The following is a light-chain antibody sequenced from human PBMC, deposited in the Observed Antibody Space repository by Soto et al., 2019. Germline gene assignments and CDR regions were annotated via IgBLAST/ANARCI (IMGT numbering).Light chain of an antibody. Sequence: DIQMTQSPSSLSASVGDRVNMTCRSSRSISRYLSWYQQKPGKAPNLLIYAASSLQSGVPSRFSCAGSGTDFTLTIANLHPEDFAIYYCKQSYRTQWTSGQGTKVDMK. CDR2: AAS. V-gene: IGKV1-39*01. CDR3: KQSYRTQWT. CDR1: RSISRY. J-gene: IGKJ1*01.